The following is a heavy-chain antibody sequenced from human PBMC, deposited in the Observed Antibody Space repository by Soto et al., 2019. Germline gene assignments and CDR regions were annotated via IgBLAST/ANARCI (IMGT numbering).Heavy chain of an antibody. CDR3: ARGRDCGGDCPTWFDP. D-gene: IGHD2-21*02. CDR2: IYSGGST. CDR1: GFTVSSNY. Sequence: EVQLVESGGGLVQPGGSLRLSCAASGFTVSSNYMSWVRQAPGKGLEWVSVIYSGGSTYYADSVKGRFTISRHNSKNTPYIQMNSLRAEDTAVYYCARGRDCGGDCPTWFDPWGQGTLVTVSS. V-gene: IGHV3-53*04. J-gene: IGHJ5*02.